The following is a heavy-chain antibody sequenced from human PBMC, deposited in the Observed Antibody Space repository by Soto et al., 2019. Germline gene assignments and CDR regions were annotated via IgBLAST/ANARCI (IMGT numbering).Heavy chain of an antibody. J-gene: IGHJ6*02. CDR2: ISAYNGNT. Sequence: ASVKVSCKASGYTFASYGIGWVRQAPGQGLEWMGWISAYNGNTNYAQKLQGRVTMTTDTSTSTAYMELRSLRSDDTAVYYCATGVVVPAGYYYYGMDVWGQGTTVTVSS. CDR3: ATGVVVPAGYYYYGMDV. V-gene: IGHV1-18*01. D-gene: IGHD2-2*01. CDR1: GYTFASYG.